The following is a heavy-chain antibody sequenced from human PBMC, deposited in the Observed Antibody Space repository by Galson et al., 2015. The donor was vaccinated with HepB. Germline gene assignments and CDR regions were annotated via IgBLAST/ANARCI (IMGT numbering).Heavy chain of an antibody. J-gene: IGHJ4*02. CDR1: GYTFSNYA. CDR2: INAAHGNT. D-gene: IGHD6-19*01. Sequence: SVKVSCKASGYTFSNYAIHWVRQAPGQGLEWMGWINAAHGNTRYSQKFQGRVTITRDTSENTAYMELSSLRSEDTAFYYCARGGYSSGYYFQFDYWGQGTLVTVSS. CDR3: ARGGYSSGYYFQFDY. V-gene: IGHV1-3*01.